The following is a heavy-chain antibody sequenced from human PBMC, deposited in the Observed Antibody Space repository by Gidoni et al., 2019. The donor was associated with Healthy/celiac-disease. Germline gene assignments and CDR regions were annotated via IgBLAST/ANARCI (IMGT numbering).Heavy chain of an antibody. Sequence: QVQLQESGPGLVKPSETLSLTCTVSGGSISSYYWSWIRQPPGKGLEWIGYIYYSGSTNYNPSLKSRVTISVDTSKNQFSLKLSSVTAADTAVYYCARDGIMVRGVGWFDPWGQGTLVTVSS. CDR1: GGSISSYY. J-gene: IGHJ5*02. V-gene: IGHV4-59*01. D-gene: IGHD3-10*01. CDR3: ARDGIMVRGVGWFDP. CDR2: IYYSGST.